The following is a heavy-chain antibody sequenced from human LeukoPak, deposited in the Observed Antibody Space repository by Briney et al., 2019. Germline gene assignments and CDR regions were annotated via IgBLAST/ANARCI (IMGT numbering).Heavy chain of an antibody. J-gene: IGHJ4*02. D-gene: IGHD3-22*01. CDR3: ARDGYYYDSSGTPDY. CDR1: GYTFTSYG. CDR2: ISAYNGNT. Sequence: ASVKVSCKASGYTFTSYGISWVRQAPGQGLEWMGWISAYNGNTNYAQKLQGRVTMTTDTSTSTAYMELRSLRSDDTAVYYCARDGYYYDSSGTPDYWGQGTLVTVSS. V-gene: IGHV1-18*01.